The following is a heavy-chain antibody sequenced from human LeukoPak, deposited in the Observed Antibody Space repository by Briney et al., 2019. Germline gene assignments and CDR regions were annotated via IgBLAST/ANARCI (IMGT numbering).Heavy chain of an antibody. Sequence: GGSLQIPLQGSGYRFTSYWIGWVRQLPGKGLGGVGIIYVGDSDTRYSPSFQGQVTVSADKSISTAYLQWSSLKASDTAMYYCARHRSYSSGWYSDYWGQGTLVTVSS. CDR3: ARHRSYSSGWYSDY. D-gene: IGHD6-19*01. J-gene: IGHJ4*02. CDR2: IYVGDSDT. V-gene: IGHV5-51*01. CDR1: GYRFTSYW.